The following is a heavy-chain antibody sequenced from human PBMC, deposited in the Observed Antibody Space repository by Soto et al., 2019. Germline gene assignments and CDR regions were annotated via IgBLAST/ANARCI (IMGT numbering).Heavy chain of an antibody. D-gene: IGHD1-26*01. J-gene: IGHJ4*01. CDR3: ARVSIIGSYSHFDY. CDR2: TYYTSKWYN. CDR1: GDIVSSNSAA. V-gene: IGHV6-1*01. Sequence: SQTLSLTCVISGDIVSSNSAAWNWIRQSPSRGLEWLARTYYTSKWYNDCAVSVKSRITINADTSKNQFSLQLNSVTPEDTAVYYCARVSIIGSYSHFDYWGQGTLVTVS.